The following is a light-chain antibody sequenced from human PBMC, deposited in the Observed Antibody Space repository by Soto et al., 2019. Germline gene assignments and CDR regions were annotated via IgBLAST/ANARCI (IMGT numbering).Light chain of an antibody. CDR1: RTRLYSSNNKNY. CDR3: QQYFSAPFT. J-gene: IGKJ2*01. V-gene: IGKV4-1*01. Sequence: DTVMTQSPDSLAVSLGERATINCKSSRTRLYSSNNKNYVAWYQQKPGQPPTLLIYWASTQESGVPDRFSGSGSGTDFTLTINSLQTEDGAFYYCQQYFSAPFTFGQGTKLEIK. CDR2: WAS.